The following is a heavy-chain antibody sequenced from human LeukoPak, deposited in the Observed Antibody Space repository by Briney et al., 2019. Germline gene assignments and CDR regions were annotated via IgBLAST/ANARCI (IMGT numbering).Heavy chain of an antibody. Sequence: TRGESLKISCKGSGYRFTSYWIGWVRQMPGKGLEWMGIIYPGDSDTIYSPSFQGQVTISADKSTSTANLQWSSLKASDTAMYYCARSGGNYYSIWGQGTMVTVSS. V-gene: IGHV5-51*01. CDR2: IYPGDSDT. D-gene: IGHD1-26*01. CDR1: GYRFTSYW. CDR3: ARSGGNYYSI. J-gene: IGHJ3*02.